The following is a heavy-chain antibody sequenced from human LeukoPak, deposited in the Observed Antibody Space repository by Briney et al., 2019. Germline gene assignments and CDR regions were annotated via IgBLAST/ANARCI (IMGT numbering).Heavy chain of an antibody. D-gene: IGHD2-2*01. V-gene: IGHV3-30*02. J-gene: IGHJ6*03. CDR3: AKDGQYQGHYYYYMDV. Sequence: PGGSLRLSCAASGFTFSSYGMHWVRQAPGKGLEWVAFIRYDGSNKYYADSVKGRFTISRDNSKNTLYLQMNSLRAEDTAVYYCAKDGQYQGHYYYYMDVWGKGTTVTVSS. CDR2: IRYDGSNK. CDR1: GFTFSSYG.